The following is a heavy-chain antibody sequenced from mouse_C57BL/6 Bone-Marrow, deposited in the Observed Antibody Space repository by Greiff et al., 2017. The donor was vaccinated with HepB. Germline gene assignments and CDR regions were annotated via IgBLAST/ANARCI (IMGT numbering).Heavy chain of an antibody. CDR1: GYTFTDYE. V-gene: IGHV1-15*01. J-gene: IGHJ3*01. D-gene: IGHD1-1*01. Sequence: VQLQQSGAELVRPGASVTLSCKASGYTFTDYEMHWVKQTPVHGLEWIGAIDPETGGTAYNQKFKGKAILTADKSSSTAYMELRSLTSEDSAVYYFSSLGPLLRVFAYWGQGTLVTVAA. CDR3: SSLGPLLRVFAY. CDR2: IDPETGGT.